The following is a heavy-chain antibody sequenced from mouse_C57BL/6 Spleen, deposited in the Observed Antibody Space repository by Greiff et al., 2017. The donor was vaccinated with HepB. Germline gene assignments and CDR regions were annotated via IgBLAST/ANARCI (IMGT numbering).Heavy chain of an antibody. CDR2: INPGSGGT. D-gene: IGHD1-1*01. V-gene: IGHV1-54*01. CDR3: ARSGTTVVATGYFDV. CDR1: GYAFTNYL. Sequence: VQLQQSGAELVRPGTSVKVSCKASGYAFTNYLIEWVKQRPGQGLEWIGVINPGSGGTNYNVKFKGKATLTADKSSSTAYMQLSSLTSEDSAVYFCARSGTTVVATGYFDVWGTGTTVTVSS. J-gene: IGHJ1*03.